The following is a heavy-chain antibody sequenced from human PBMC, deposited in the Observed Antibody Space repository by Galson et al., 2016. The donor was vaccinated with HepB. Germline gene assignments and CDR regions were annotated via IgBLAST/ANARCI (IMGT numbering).Heavy chain of an antibody. J-gene: IGHJ5*02. CDR2: ISYSGST. CDR1: GGSISSGGYY. D-gene: IGHD2-15*01. Sequence: TLSLTCTVSGGSISSGGYYWTWIRQHPGKGLEWIGYISYSGSTYYNSPLKSRVIISVDTSKTQFSLMLGSVTAADTAIYYCARGSNCSGGRCFWFDPWGQGTLVTVSS. V-gene: IGHV4-31*03. CDR3: ARGSNCSGGRCFWFDP.